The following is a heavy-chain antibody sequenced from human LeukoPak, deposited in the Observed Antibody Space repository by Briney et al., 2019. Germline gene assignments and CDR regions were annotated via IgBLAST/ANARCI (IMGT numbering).Heavy chain of an antibody. J-gene: IGHJ4*02. CDR1: GFTVSSDY. CDR3: ARESSYSSGWYYFAY. D-gene: IGHD6-19*01. CDR2: IYSGGST. V-gene: IGHV3-53*01. Sequence: HPGGSLRLSCAVSGFTVSSDYMSWVRQAPGKGLEWVSVIYSGGSTYYADSVKGRFTISRDNSKNTLYLQMNSLRAEDTAVYYCARESSYSSGWYYFAYWGQGTLATVPS.